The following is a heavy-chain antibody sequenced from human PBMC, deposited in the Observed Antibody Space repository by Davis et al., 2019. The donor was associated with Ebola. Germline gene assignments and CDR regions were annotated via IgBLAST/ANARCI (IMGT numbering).Heavy chain of an antibody. CDR1: GNTFNAYY. CDR3: ASIRPTTSYYYGIDV. CDR2: INPNGAGT. Sequence: ASVQVSCKGSGNTFNAYYMHWVRQAPGQGLEWMGWINPNGAGTRLAQEFQGRVTMTIDTSMNIVYLELNNLRSDDTAIYYCASIRPTTSYYYGIDVWGQGTTVTVSS. J-gene: IGHJ6*02. D-gene: IGHD6-6*01. V-gene: IGHV1-2*02.